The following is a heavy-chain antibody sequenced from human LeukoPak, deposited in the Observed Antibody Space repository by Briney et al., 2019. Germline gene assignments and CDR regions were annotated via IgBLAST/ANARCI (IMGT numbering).Heavy chain of an antibody. CDR3: ARGGYSYGSGFDYYYYMDV. D-gene: IGHD5-18*01. CDR2: INPNSGGT. V-gene: IGHV1-2*06. CDR1: GYTFTGYY. J-gene: IGHJ6*03. Sequence: ASVKVSCKASGYTFTGYYMHWVRQAPGQGLDWMERINPNSGGTNYAQKVQGRVTMTRDMSISTAYMELSRLRSDDTAVYYCARGGYSYGSGFDYYYYMDVWGKGTTVTVSS.